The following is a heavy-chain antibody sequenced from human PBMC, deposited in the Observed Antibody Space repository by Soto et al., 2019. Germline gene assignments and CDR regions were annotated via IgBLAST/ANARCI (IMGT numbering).Heavy chain of an antibody. V-gene: IGHV3-13*01. CDR1: GFTFSTYD. CDR2: IGTIRDT. CDR3: PRGRSNQYESSPPPKFDP. D-gene: IGHD2-8*01. Sequence: EVQLVESGGGLVQPGGSLRLSCAASGFTFSTYDMHWVRQATGKGLEWVSAIGTIRDTYYPDSVKGRFTISRENAKNSVYLQMNSLRAGDTAVYYCPRGRSNQYESSPPPKFDPWGRGTLVTVSS. J-gene: IGHJ5*02.